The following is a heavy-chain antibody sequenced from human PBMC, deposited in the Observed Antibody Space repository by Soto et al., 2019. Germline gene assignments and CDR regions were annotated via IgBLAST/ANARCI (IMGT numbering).Heavy chain of an antibody. CDR3: ARGLHCSGGSCYYFDY. V-gene: IGHV1-8*01. CDR2: MNPNSGNT. Sequence: GASVKVSCKASGYTFTSYDINWVRQATGQGLEWMGWMNPNSGNTGYAQKFQGRVTMTRNTSISTAYMELSSLRSEDTAVYYCARGLHCSGGSCYYFDYWGQGTLVTVS. J-gene: IGHJ4*02. CDR1: GYTFTSYD. D-gene: IGHD2-15*01.